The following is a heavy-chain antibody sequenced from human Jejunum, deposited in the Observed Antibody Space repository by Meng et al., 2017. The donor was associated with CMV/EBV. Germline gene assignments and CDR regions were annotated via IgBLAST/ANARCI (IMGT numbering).Heavy chain of an antibody. Sequence: ASGFTVSHTYMNWVRQPPGKELEWVSFIYGGGSTYYADSVQGRFTISTDKSENTVYLQMNNLRAEDTAVYYCARGPEVTTGWYFDLWGRGTLVTVSS. D-gene: IGHD4-17*01. CDR2: IYGGGST. CDR1: GFTVSHTY. V-gene: IGHV3-53*03. J-gene: IGHJ2*01. CDR3: ARGPEVTTGWYFDL.